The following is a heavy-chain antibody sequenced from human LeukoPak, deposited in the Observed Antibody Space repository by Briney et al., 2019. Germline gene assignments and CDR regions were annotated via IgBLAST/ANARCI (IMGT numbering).Heavy chain of an antibody. CDR1: GFTISSYW. J-gene: IGHJ5*02. V-gene: IGHV3-74*01. CDR3: AKDGSGAFGVVTQNWFDP. CDR2: INPAGSVT. Sequence: PGGSLRLSCSASGFTISSYWMHWVRQAPGKGLVWVARINPAGSVTNHADSVRGRFTISRDTATNTLYLEMNSLRAEDTAVYYCAKDGSGAFGVVTQNWFDPWGQGTLVTVSS. D-gene: IGHD3-3*01.